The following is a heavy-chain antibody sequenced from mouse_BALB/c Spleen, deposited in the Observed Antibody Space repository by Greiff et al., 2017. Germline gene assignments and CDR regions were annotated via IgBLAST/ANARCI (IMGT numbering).Heavy chain of an antibody. CDR2: INPSTGYT. CDR3: ARDYGDYFDY. D-gene: IGHD1-1*01. V-gene: IGHV1-7*01. CDR1: GYTFTSYW. Sequence: QVQLQQPGAELAKPGASVKMSCKASGYTFTSYWMHWVKQRPGQGLEWIGYINPSTGYTEYNQKFKDKATLTADKSSSTAYMQLSSLTSEDSAVYYCARDYGDYFDYWGQGTTLTVSS. J-gene: IGHJ2*01.